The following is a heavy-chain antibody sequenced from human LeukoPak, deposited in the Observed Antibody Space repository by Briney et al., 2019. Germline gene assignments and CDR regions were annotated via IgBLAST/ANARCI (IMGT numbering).Heavy chain of an antibody. V-gene: IGHV3-43*02. Sequence: GGSLRLSCAASGFVFENHAMHWVRQAPGKGLEWVALISGDGGSTYYADSVKGRFTISRDNKKNSLYLQMNSLRTEDTALYCCAKDLAPKPFNYDVLTGYYEDYYYGMDVWGQGTTVTVSS. J-gene: IGHJ6*02. CDR3: AKDLAPKPFNYDVLTGYYEDYYYGMDV. CDR1: GFVFENHA. CDR2: ISGDGGST. D-gene: IGHD3-9*01.